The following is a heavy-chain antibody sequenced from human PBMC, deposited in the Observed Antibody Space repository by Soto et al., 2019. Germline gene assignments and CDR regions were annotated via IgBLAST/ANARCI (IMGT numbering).Heavy chain of an antibody. CDR3: ASRPNDYYDFWSGLSGMDV. V-gene: IGHV3-7*03. CDR2: IKQDGSEK. J-gene: IGHJ6*01. Sequence: WVSQAQGKGLEWVANIKQDGSEKYYVDSVKGRFTISRDNAKNSLYLQMNSLRAEDTAVYYCASRPNDYYDFWSGLSGMDVRGQGTTVPVSS. D-gene: IGHD3-3*01.